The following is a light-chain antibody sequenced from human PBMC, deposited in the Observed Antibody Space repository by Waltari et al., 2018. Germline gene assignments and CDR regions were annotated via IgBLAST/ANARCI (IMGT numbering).Light chain of an antibody. CDR2: GSS. V-gene: IGKV1-39*01. CDR1: QSVSNY. J-gene: IGKJ2*01. Sequence: DIQMTQSPSSLSASVGDSITITCRASQSVSNYLNWYQQKPGKPPKLLIFGSSSLQSAVPSRFSGSGSGTDFTLTISSLQPEDFATYYCRQTYNVLYTFGQGTKLQI. CDR3: RQTYNVLYT.